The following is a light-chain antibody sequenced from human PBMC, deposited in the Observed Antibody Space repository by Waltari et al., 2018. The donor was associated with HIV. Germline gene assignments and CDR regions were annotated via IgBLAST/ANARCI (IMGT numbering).Light chain of an antibody. V-gene: IGKV4-1*01. Sequence: DIVMTQSPDSLAVSLGAGAPITCKSSQTVLYTSNNIQYLAWYQQKPGQPPQLLIYWASTRESGVPDRFSGSGSGTDFTLTISSLQAEDVAVYFCQQYYSVPPTFGQGTKVEIK. CDR3: QQYYSVPPT. CDR2: WAS. J-gene: IGKJ1*01. CDR1: QTVLYTSNNIQY.